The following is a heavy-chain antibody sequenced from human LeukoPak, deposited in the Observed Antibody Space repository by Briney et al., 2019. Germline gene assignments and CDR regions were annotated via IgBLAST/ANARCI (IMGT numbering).Heavy chain of an antibody. Sequence: GASVKVSCKASGGTFSSYAISWVRQAPGQGLEWMGGIIPIFGTANYAQKFQGRVTITTDESTSTAYMELSSLRSEDTAVYYCASSKLLGGITGTPIGYENFDYWGQGTLVTVSS. CDR3: ASSKLLGGITGTPIGYENFDY. CDR1: GGTFSSYA. V-gene: IGHV1-69*05. CDR2: IIPIFGTA. D-gene: IGHD1-7*01. J-gene: IGHJ4*02.